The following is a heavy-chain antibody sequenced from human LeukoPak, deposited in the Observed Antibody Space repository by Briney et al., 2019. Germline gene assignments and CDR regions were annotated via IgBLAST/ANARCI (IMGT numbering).Heavy chain of an antibody. CDR1: GGSFSGYY. CDR2: INHSEST. D-gene: IGHD3-10*01. V-gene: IGHV4-34*01. J-gene: IGHJ4*02. Sequence: SETLSHTCAVYGGSFSGYYWSWIRHPPGKALEEIGEINHSESTNYNPSLKSRDTISVDTSKNQFSLQVRSVTAADAAVYDCPRARITMVRGVIKPTSLFDYGGQGTLVTVSS. CDR3: PRARITMVRGVIKPTSLFDY.